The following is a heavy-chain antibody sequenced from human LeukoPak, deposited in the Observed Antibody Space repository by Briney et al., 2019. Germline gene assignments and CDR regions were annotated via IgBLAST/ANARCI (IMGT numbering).Heavy chain of an antibody. J-gene: IGHJ4*02. V-gene: IGHV1-18*04. CDR2: ISAYNGNT. Sequence: ASVKVSCKASGYTFTSYYIHWVRQAPGQGLEWMGWISAYNGNTNYAQKLQGRVTMTTDTSTTTAYMELSSLRSEDTSVYFCARNMDDSGTPGYWGQGTLVTVSS. CDR3: ARNMDDSGTPGY. CDR1: GYTFTSYY. D-gene: IGHD3-10*01.